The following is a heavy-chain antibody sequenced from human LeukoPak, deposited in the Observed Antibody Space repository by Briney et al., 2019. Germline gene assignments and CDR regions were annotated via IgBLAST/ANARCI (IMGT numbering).Heavy chain of an antibody. CDR1: GGSISSFYW. CDR3: AHRRGRYFDWFARGWFDP. D-gene: IGHD3-9*01. J-gene: IGHJ5*02. V-gene: IGHV2-5*08. CDR2: IYWDDDK. Sequence: TLSLTCTVSGGSISSFYWSWIRQPPGKALEWLALIYWDDDKRYSPSLKSRLTITKDTSKNQVVPTMTNKDPVDTATYYCAHRRGRYFDWFARGWFDPWGQGTLVTVSS.